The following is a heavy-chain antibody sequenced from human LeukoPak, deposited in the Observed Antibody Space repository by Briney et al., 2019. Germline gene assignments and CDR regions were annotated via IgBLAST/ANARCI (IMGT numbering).Heavy chain of an antibody. Sequence: GGSLRLSCAASGFTFSSYWMSWVRQAPGKGLEWVANIKQDGSEKYYVDSVKGRFTISRDNAKNSLYLQMNSLRAEDTAVYYCARYSYGYVDYFDYWGQGTLVTVSS. CDR3: ARYSYGYVDYFDY. V-gene: IGHV3-7*01. D-gene: IGHD5-18*01. J-gene: IGHJ4*02. CDR1: GFTFSSYW. CDR2: IKQDGSEK.